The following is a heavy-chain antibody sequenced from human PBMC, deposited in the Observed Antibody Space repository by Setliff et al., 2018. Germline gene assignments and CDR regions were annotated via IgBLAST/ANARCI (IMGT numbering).Heavy chain of an antibody. CDR3: ARCSGSYDAFDI. D-gene: IGHD1-26*01. J-gene: IGHJ3*02. CDR1: GGSISSYY. V-gene: IGHV4-59*12. CDR2: IHISGST. Sequence: PSETLSLTCTVSGGSISSYYWSWIRQPPGKGLEWIGYIHISGSTNYNPSLKTLVTISVDTSKNQFSLKLSSVTAADTAVYYCARCSGSYDAFDIWGQGTMVTVSS.